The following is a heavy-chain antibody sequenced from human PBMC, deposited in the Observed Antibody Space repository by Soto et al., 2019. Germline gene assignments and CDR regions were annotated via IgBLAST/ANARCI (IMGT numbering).Heavy chain of an antibody. D-gene: IGHD1-26*01. CDR2: ISAYNGYT. Sequence: QVQLVQSGEEVKKPGASLKVSCKASGYTFTSYGISWVRQAPGQGLEWMGWISAYNGYTNYAQKIQGRITMTTITSTSTGYMELRSLRSDDTAVYYSARSSGSSHWFDPCCQVNLFTVSS. CDR3: ARSSGSSHWFDP. V-gene: IGHV1-18*01. J-gene: IGHJ5*02. CDR1: GYTFTSYG.